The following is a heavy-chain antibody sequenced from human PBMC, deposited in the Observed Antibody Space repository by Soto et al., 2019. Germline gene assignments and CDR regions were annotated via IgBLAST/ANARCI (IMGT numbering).Heavy chain of an antibody. D-gene: IGHD3-3*01. CDR2: IYYSGST. CDR1: GGSISSSSYY. J-gene: IGHJ4*02. V-gene: IGHV4-39*01. Sequence: QLQLQESGPGLVKPSETLSLTCTVSGGSISSSSYYWGWIRQPPGKGLEWIGSIYYSGSTYYNPSLKRRVTISVDTSKNQFSLKLSSETAADTDVYYCARHGREHYDFWSGYPIYYFDYWGQGTLVTVSS. CDR3: ARHGREHYDFWSGYPIYYFDY.